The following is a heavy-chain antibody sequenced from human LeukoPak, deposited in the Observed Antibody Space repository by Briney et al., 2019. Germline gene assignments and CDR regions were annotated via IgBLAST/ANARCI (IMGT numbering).Heavy chain of an antibody. CDR1: GFTFSSYA. V-gene: IGHV3-23*01. D-gene: IGHD5-18*01. J-gene: IGHJ4*02. CDR2: ISGSGGST. Sequence: GGSLRLSCAASGFTFSSYAMSWVRQAPGKGLEWVSAISGSGGSTYYADSVKGRFTISRDNSKNTLYLQMNSLRAEDTAVYYCANFGGYSYGQRYYFDYWGQGTLVTVSS. CDR3: ANFGGYSYGQRYYFDY.